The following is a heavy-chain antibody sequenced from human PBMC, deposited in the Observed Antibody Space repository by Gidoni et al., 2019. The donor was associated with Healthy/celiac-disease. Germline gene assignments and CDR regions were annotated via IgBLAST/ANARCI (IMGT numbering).Heavy chain of an antibody. D-gene: IGHD3-10*01. CDR2: ISGSGGST. CDR3: AKDPPDYYGSGPFANY. CDR1: GFTVSSDA. Sequence: EVQRLESGGGLVQPGGSLRLSCAASGFTVSSDAMGWVRQAPGKGLEGVSAISGSGGSTYYADSVKGRFTISRDNSKNTLYLQMNSLRAEDTAVYYCAKDPPDYYGSGPFANYWGQGTLVTVSS. V-gene: IGHV3-23*01. J-gene: IGHJ4*02.